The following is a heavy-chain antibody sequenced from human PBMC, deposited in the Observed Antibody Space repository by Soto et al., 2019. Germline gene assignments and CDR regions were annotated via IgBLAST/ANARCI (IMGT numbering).Heavy chain of an antibody. Sequence: SETLSLTCAVSGFSISSGYFWGWIRQPPGKGPEWLGGIYHSGTTYYNPSVKGRVTISVDTSKNQFSLKMSSVTAADTAVYYCARDSSGYYWFDPWGQGTLVTVSS. CDR3: ARDSSGYYWFDP. CDR2: IYHSGTT. J-gene: IGHJ5*02. V-gene: IGHV4-38-2*02. D-gene: IGHD3-22*01. CDR1: GFSISSGYF.